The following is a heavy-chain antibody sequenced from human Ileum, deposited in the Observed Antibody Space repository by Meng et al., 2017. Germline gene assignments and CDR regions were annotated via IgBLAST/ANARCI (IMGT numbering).Heavy chain of an antibody. V-gene: IGHV3-23*01. CDR2: ISDRGSGT. CDR3: AKGVGGGVFNGMDV. CDR1: GFTFSSHA. D-gene: IGHD1-26*01. Sequence: GESLKISCAASGFTFSSHAMTWVRQAPGKGLEWVSVISDRGSGTYYADSVKGRFTISRDNSKNTLYLQMNGLRAEDTAVYYCAKGVGGGVFNGMDVWGQGTTVTVSS. J-gene: IGHJ6*02.